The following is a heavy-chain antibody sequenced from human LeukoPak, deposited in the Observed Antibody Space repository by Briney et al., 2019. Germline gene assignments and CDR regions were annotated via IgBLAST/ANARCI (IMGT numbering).Heavy chain of an antibody. Sequence: SETLSLTCAVYGGSFSGYYWSWNRQPPGKGLEWIGEINHSGSTNYNPSLKSRVTISVDTSKNQFSLKLSSVTAADTAVYYCARGAGIVARPRSRCMDVWGKGTTVTVSS. CDR1: GGSFSGYY. J-gene: IGHJ6*03. CDR2: INHSGST. V-gene: IGHV4-34*01. CDR3: ARGAGIVARPRSRCMDV. D-gene: IGHD6-6*01.